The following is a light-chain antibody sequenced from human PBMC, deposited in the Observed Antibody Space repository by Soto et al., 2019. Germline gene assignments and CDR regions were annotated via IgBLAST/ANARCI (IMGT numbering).Light chain of an antibody. CDR3: QQYGTLPLT. CDR1: QSIRNF. J-gene: IGKJ4*01. V-gene: IGKV3-20*01. Sequence: EIVLTQSPGTLSLSPGERATLSCRASQSIRNFLAWYQQKPGQAPRLLIFGASSRATGIPDRFSGSGSGTDFTLTISRLEPEDFAVFYCQQYGTLPLTFGGGTKVDIK. CDR2: GAS.